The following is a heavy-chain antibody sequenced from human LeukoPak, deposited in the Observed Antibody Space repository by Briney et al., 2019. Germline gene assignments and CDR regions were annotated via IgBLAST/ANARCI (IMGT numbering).Heavy chain of an antibody. D-gene: IGHD6-19*01. CDR3: ATDIAVAGWTYFDY. V-gene: IGHV1-24*01. J-gene: IGHJ4*02. CDR1: GYTLTELS. CDR2: FDPEDGET. Sequence: ASVRVSCKVSGYTLTELSMHWVRQAPGKGLEWRGGFDPEDGETIYAQKFQGRVTMTEDTSTDTAYMELSSLRSEDTAVYYCATDIAVAGWTYFDYWGQGTLVTVSS.